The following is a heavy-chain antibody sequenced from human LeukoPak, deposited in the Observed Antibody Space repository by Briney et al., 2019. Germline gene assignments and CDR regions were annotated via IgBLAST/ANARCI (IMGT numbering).Heavy chain of an antibody. CDR1: GDSVSSNSAA. J-gene: IGHJ3*02. CDR2: TYYRSKWYS. D-gene: IGHD4-17*01. CDR3: ARVTTMSFDAFDI. Sequence: SQTLSLTCGLSGDSVSSNSAAWNWIRQSPSRGLEWLGRTYYRSKWYSDYAVSVKSRITINPDTSKNQFSLQLNSVTPDDTAVYYCARVTTMSFDAFDIWGRGTMVTVSS. V-gene: IGHV6-1*01.